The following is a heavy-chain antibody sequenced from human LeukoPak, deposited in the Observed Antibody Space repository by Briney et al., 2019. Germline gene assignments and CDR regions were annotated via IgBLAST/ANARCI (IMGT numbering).Heavy chain of an antibody. Sequence: GGSLRLSCAASGFTFSSYAMSWVRQAPGKGLEWVSAISGSGGSTYYADSVKGQFTISRDNSKNTLYLQMNSLRAEDTAVYYCVFGGNYYDSSGYQTFDIWGQGTMVTVSS. D-gene: IGHD3-22*01. CDR3: VFGGNYYDSSGYQTFDI. J-gene: IGHJ3*02. V-gene: IGHV3-23*01. CDR2: ISGSGGST. CDR1: GFTFSSYA.